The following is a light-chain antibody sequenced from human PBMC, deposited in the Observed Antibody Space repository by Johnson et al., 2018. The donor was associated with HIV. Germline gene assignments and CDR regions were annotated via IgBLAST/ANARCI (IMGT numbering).Light chain of an antibody. CDR1: SSNIGNNY. CDR2: ENN. J-gene: IGLJ1*01. V-gene: IGLV1-51*02. Sequence: QSVLTQPPSVSAAPGQKVTISCSGSSSNIGNNYVSWYQQLPGTAPKLLIYENNKRPSGIPDRFSGSTSGTSATLGITGLQQGDEADYYCGTWDSSLRVGVFGTGTKVTVL. CDR3: GTWDSSLRVGV.